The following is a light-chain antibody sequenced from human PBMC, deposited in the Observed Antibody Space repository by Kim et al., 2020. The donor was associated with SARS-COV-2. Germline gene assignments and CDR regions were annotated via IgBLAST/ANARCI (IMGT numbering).Light chain of an antibody. CDR2: RNN. J-gene: IGLJ2*01. Sequence: GHRVNMSGSGSSSNIGSNYVYWNQQLPGTAPKLLIYRNNQRPPGVPDRCSGSKSGTSATLAISGLRSEDEADYYCAAWDDSLSGVVFGGGTQLTVL. CDR3: AAWDDSLSGVV. CDR1: SSNIGSNY. V-gene: IGLV1-47*01.